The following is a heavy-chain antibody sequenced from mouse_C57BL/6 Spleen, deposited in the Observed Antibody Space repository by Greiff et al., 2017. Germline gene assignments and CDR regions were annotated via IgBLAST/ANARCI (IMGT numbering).Heavy chain of an antibody. CDR2: IDPENGDT. CDR1: GFNIKDDY. J-gene: IGHJ2*01. D-gene: IGHD1-1*01. CDR3: TTGYYGSSYGY. V-gene: IGHV14-4*01. Sequence: EVQLQQSGAELVRPGASVKLSCTASGFNIKDDYMHWVKQRPEQGLEWIGWIDPENGDTEHASKFQGKATITADTSSNTAYLQLSSLTSEDTAVYYCTTGYYGSSYGYWGQGTTLTVSS.